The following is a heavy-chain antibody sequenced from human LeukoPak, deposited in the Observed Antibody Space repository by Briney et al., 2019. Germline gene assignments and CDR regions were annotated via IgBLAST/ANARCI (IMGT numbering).Heavy chain of an antibody. V-gene: IGHV1-46*01. D-gene: IGHD3-22*01. CDR2: MNLSGGHT. J-gene: IGHJ3*02. CDR1: GFMFTHYD. CDR3: ARVGPAYYYDSIGPFDI. Sequence: ASVKVSGKASGFMFTHYDMHWVRQAPGQGLRWMGIMNLSGGHTTYAQKFQGRVTVTSDTSTSTVYMELSSLRSEDTAVYYCARVGPAYYYDSIGPFDIWGQGTLVTVSS.